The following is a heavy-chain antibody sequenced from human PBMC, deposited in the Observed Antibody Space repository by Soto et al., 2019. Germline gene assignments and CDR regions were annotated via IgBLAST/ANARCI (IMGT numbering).Heavy chain of an antibody. CDR3: VRRHVAATGIDWFDP. CDR1: GYTFTSYG. J-gene: IGHJ5*02. D-gene: IGHD6-13*01. V-gene: IGHV1-3*01. Sequence: ASVKVSCKXSGYTFTSYGIHWVRQAPGQRLEWMGWINAANGDTKYSPKFQGRVTITRDTSASTAYMELSSLRSEDTAVYYCVRRHVAATGIDWFDPWGQGTLVTVSS. CDR2: INAANGDT.